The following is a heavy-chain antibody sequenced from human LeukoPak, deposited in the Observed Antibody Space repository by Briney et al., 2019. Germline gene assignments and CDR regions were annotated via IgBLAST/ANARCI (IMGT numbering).Heavy chain of an antibody. CDR1: GDSLSTSGCY. CDR3: GRHKGSYSLLDS. Sequence: PSETLSLTCTVSGDSLSTSGCYGVWIRQPPGKGLEWIGSIYFSGSTYYNPSLKNRVSISVDTSKNQFSLKLTSVTAADTAVYYGGRHKGSYSLLDSWGQGTLDTVSS. CDR2: IYFSGST. V-gene: IGHV4-39*01. J-gene: IGHJ4*02. D-gene: IGHD2-15*01.